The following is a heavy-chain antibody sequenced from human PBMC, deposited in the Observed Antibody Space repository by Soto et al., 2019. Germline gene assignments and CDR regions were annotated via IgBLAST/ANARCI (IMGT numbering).Heavy chain of an antibody. CDR3: ARGLIAVDGMDV. CDR2: IYYSGST. V-gene: IGHV4-39*01. J-gene: IGHJ6*02. Sequence: SETLSLTCTVSGGSISSSSYYWGWIRQPPGKGLEWIGSIYYSGSTYYNPSLKSRVTISVDTSKNQFSLKLSSVTAADTAVYYCARGLIAVDGMDVWGQGTTVTVS. CDR1: GGSISSSSYY. D-gene: IGHD6-19*01.